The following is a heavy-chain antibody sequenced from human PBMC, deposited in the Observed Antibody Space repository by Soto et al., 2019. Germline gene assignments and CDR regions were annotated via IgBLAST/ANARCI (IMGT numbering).Heavy chain of an antibody. CDR3: ASPRDYCVSTSNCFIAFDL. CDR1: GFAFGDYI. D-gene: IGHD2-2*01. V-gene: IGHV3-21*01. CDR2: ISHRGTYI. Sequence: ESGGSLVKPGGSLRLSCAASGFAFGDYIMNWVRQAQGRGLEWVAYISHRGTYIFYAVSVKGRFAISRDNAEGSLFLQMSSLRVEDTAIYYCASPRDYCVSTSNCFIAFDLWGQGTRVTVSS. J-gene: IGHJ3*01.